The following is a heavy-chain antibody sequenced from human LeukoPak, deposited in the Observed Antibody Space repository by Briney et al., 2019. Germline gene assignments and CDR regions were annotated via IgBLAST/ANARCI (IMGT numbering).Heavy chain of an antibody. V-gene: IGHV3-48*04. Sequence: GGSLRLSCGASGLIFSNYHMNWVRQAPGKGLECVSYITNSGTSTSYADSVEGRFTISRDNANNSLYLQMSRLRGEDTAVYYCATDHGSNDFPPDYWGQGILVAVSS. CDR2: ITNSGTST. D-gene: IGHD1-1*01. J-gene: IGHJ4*01. CDR3: ATDHGSNDFPPDY. CDR1: GLIFSNYH.